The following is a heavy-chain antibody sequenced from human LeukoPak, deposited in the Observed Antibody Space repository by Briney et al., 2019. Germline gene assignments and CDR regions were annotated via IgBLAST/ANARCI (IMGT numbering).Heavy chain of an antibody. J-gene: IGHJ3*02. Sequence: ASVKVSCKASGYTFTGYYMHWVRQAPGQGLEWMGWINLNSGGANYAQKFQGRVTMTRDTSISTAYMELSRLRSDDTAVYYCARGSVRGAFDIWGQGTMVTVSS. D-gene: IGHD3-10*01. CDR3: ARGSVRGAFDI. CDR2: INLNSGGA. V-gene: IGHV1-2*02. CDR1: GYTFTGYY.